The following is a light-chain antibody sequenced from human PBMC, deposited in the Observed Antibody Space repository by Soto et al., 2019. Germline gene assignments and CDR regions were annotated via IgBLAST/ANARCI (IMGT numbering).Light chain of an antibody. CDR1: QSVLHSNGYNY. J-gene: IGKJ5*01. CDR3: MQALQTPPT. V-gene: IGKV2-28*01. Sequence: DIVMTQSPLSLPVTPGEPASISCRSSQSVLHSNGYNYLDWYLQKPGQSPQLLIYLGSNWASGVPDRFSGSGSGTDFTLKISRVEAEDVGVYYCMQALQTPPTFGQGTRLEIK. CDR2: LGS.